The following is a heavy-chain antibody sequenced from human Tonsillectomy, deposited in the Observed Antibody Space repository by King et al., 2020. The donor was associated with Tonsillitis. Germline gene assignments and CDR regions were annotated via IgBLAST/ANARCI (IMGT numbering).Heavy chain of an antibody. CDR1: GFTFSDYY. V-gene: IGHV3-11*05. CDR3: ARGHFTMIVQGLGAFDS. Sequence: VQLVESGGGLVKPGGSLRLSCAASGFTFSDYYMSWIRQAPGKGLEWVSYISSSSSYTKYADSAKGRFTISRDNAKNSLYLQMNSLRAEDTAVYYCARGHFTMIVQGLGAFDSWGQGTMVTVSS. J-gene: IGHJ3*02. D-gene: IGHD3-22*01. CDR2: ISSSSSYT.